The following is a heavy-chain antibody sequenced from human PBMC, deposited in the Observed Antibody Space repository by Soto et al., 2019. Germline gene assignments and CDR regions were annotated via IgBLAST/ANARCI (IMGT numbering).Heavy chain of an antibody. D-gene: IGHD6-13*01. J-gene: IGHJ3*02. CDR1: GFTFDDYA. CDR2: ISWNSGSI. V-gene: IGHV3-9*01. Sequence: GGSLRLSCAASGFTFDDYAMHWVRQAPGKGLEWVSGISWNSGSIGYADSVKGRFTISRDNAKNSLYLQMNSLRAEDTALYYCAKVPIAAAGTLDLGAFDIWGQGTMVTVSS. CDR3: AKVPIAAAGTLDLGAFDI.